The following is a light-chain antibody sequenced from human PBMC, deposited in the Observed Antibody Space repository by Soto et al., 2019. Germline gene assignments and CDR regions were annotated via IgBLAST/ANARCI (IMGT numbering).Light chain of an antibody. CDR2: DAS. CDR3: QQRTIWPT. CDR1: ESVTSF. Sequence: DIVLTQSPATLVLSPGERATLSCRASESVTSFVAWYQQKPGQAPRLLMYDASHRATGIPARFTASGSGRDFTLTISRLEPEDFAIYYCQQRTIWPTFGQGTRVEIK. J-gene: IGKJ1*01. V-gene: IGKV3-11*02.